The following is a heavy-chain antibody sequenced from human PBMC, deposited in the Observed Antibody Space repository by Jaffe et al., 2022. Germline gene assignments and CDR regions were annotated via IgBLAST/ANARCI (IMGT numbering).Heavy chain of an antibody. Sequence: EVQLVQSGAEVKKPGESLKISCKGSGYSFTSYWIGWVRQMPGKGLEWMGIIYPGDSDTRYSPSFQGQVTISADKSISTAYLQWSSLKASDTAMYYCARLKFAPNYDILTGPSGYYYYMDVWGKGTTVTVSS. CDR2: IYPGDSDT. V-gene: IGHV5-51*03. CDR1: GYSFTSYW. CDR3: ARLKFAPNYDILTGPSGYYYYMDV. J-gene: IGHJ6*03. D-gene: IGHD3-9*01.